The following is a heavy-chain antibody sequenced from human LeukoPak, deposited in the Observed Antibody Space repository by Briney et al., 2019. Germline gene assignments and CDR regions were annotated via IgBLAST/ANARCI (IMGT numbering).Heavy chain of an antibody. CDR2: IYHSGRT. D-gene: IGHD3-3*01. J-gene: IGHJ4*02. V-gene: IGHV4-38-2*02. Sequence: SETQSLTCTVSGYSISNGYYWGWMRQPPGKGLEWIGSIYHSGRTHYNPSLKSRVIISVDTSKNYFSLKLSSVTAADTAMYYCARDETYSDVWSGSAGGGKGNYLDYWGQGVLVTVSS. CDR1: GYSISNGYY. CDR3: ARDETYSDVWSGSAGGGKGNYLDY.